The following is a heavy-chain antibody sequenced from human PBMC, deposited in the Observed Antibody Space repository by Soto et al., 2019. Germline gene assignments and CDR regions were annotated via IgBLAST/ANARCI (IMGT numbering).Heavy chain of an antibody. CDR3: ARDPSIVGASALDY. CDR2: SSAYNGNT. Sequence: ASVKVSCKASGYTFSSYGVSWVRQSPGQGLEWMGWSSAYNGNTNYAQKVQGRVTMTTDTSTSTAYMELRSLRSDDTAVYYCARDPSIVGASALDYWGQGTLVTVSS. V-gene: IGHV1-18*01. CDR1: GYTFSSYG. J-gene: IGHJ4*02. D-gene: IGHD1-26*01.